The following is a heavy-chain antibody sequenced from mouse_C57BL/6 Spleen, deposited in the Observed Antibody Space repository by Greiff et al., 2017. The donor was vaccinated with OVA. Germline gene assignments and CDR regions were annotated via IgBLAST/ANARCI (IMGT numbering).Heavy chain of an antibody. CDR3: ARGFYYGNACYFDY. CDR1: GSTFTTSP. Sequence: VKLQQSGAELVKPGASVTMSCKASGSTFTTSPIEWMKQNHGKSLEWIGNFHPYNDDTKYNEKFKGKATLTVEKSSSTVYLELSRLTSDDSAVYYCARGFYYGNACYFDYWGQGTTLTVSS. V-gene: IGHV1-47*01. J-gene: IGHJ2*01. CDR2: FHPYNDDT. D-gene: IGHD2-1*01.